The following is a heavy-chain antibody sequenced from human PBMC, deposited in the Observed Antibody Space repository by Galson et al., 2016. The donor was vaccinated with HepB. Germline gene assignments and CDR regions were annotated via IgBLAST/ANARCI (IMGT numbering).Heavy chain of an antibody. V-gene: IGHV3-7*01. CDR3: AREANRFLYFDF. CDR2: IAHDGGEN. D-gene: IGHD2-21*01. J-gene: IGHJ4*02. CDR1: GFRFSGYF. Sequence: LRLSCAASGFRFSGYFMSWLRQAPGQGLEWVANIAHDGGENRYVDSVKGRFTISRDNAKNSLYLQMNSLRAEDTAVYYCAREANRFLYFDFWGRGTLVSVSS.